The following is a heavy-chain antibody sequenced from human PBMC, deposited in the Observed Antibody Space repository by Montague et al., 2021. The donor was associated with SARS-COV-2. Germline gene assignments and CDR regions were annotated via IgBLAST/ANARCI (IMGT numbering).Heavy chain of an antibody. CDR1: GGSISSGSYN. D-gene: IGHD3-9*01. Sequence: TLSLTCTVSGGSISSGSYNWNWIRQPAGQGLEWIGRIYTSGSTNYNLSLKSRVTISVDTSKNQSSLKLSSVTAADTAVYYCAGESLHLTGYYNDYIDYWGQGTLVTVSS. CDR3: AGESLHLTGYYNDYIDY. J-gene: IGHJ4*02. CDR2: IYTSGST. V-gene: IGHV4-61*02.